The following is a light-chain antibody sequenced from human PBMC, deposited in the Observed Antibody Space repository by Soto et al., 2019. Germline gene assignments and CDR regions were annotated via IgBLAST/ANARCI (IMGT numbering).Light chain of an antibody. Sequence: QSVLTQPPSASGSPRQSVTISYTGTGSDVGGYNYVSWYQQHPGKAPKLMIYEVSKRPSGVPDRFSGSKSGNTASLTVSGLQAEDEADYYCSSYAGSNNFVFGTGTKVTVL. CDR1: GSDVGGYNY. V-gene: IGLV2-8*01. J-gene: IGLJ1*01. CDR3: SSYAGSNNFV. CDR2: EVS.